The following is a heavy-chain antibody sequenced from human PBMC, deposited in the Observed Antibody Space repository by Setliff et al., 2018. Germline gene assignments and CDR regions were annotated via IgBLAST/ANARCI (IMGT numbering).Heavy chain of an antibody. CDR1: GYSISSGYY. D-gene: IGHD3-9*01. Sequence: PSETLSLTCAVSGYSISSGYYWGWIRQPPGKGLEWIGSIYHSGSTYYNPSLKSRVTISVDTSKNQFSLKLSSVTAADTAVYYCARQLRYFDWLHPLGYFDYWGQGTLVTGLL. CDR2: IYHSGST. CDR3: ARQLRYFDWLHPLGYFDY. J-gene: IGHJ4*02. V-gene: IGHV4-38-2*01.